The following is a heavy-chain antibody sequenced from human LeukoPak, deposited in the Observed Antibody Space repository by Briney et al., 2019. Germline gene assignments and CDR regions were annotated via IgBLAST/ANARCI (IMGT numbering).Heavy chain of an antibody. V-gene: IGHV4-59*11. Sequence: SETLSLTCTVSGGSISSHYWSWIRQPPGKGLEWIGYIYYSGSTNYNPSLESRVTMSVDTSKNHFSLKLSSVTAADTAVYYCARMRDWFDPWGQGTLVTVSS. CDR2: IYYSGST. CDR1: GGSISSHY. CDR3: ARMRDWFDP. J-gene: IGHJ5*02.